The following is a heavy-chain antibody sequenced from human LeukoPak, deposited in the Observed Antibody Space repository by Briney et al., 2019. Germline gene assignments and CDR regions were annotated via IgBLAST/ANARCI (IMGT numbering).Heavy chain of an antibody. Sequence: GGSLTLSCAASGFAFSTYAMAWGRQAPGKGLQWVSAFSRRGTTHYADSVRGRFTISRDNSKNVLYLQMNSLRVDDTAIYYCSREQAGTSGWYTVDSWGQGTLVTVSS. CDR3: SREQAGTSGWYTVDS. J-gene: IGHJ4*02. CDR1: GFAFSTYA. D-gene: IGHD6-13*01. V-gene: IGHV3-23*01. CDR2: FSRRGTT.